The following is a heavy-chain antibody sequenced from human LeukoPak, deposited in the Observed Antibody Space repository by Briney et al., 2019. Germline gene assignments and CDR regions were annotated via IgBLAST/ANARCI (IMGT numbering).Heavy chain of an antibody. Sequence: ASVKVSCKASGYTFTSYGISWVRQAPGQGLEWMGWISAYNGITNYAQKLQGRVTMTTDTSTSTAYMELRSLRSDDTAVYYCARDRAPYDSSGYMNDYWGQGTLVTVSS. V-gene: IGHV1-18*01. CDR3: ARDRAPYDSSGYMNDY. CDR1: GYTFTSYG. CDR2: ISAYNGIT. J-gene: IGHJ4*02. D-gene: IGHD3-22*01.